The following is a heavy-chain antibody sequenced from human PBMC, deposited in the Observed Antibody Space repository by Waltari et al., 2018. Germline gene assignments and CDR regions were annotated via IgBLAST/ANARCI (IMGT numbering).Heavy chain of an antibody. CDR1: GFNVGDYA. Sequence: EVQLAESGGGLVQPGRSLRLSCTASGFNVGDYAMTWVRQVPGKGLEWVGFIRSKTYGGAPEYAASVKGRFTISRDDSKSVAYLQMNSLRTEDTALYYCTRADGMTDLDYWGQGALVTVSS. CDR2: IRSKTYGGAP. V-gene: IGHV3-49*04. CDR3: TRADGMTDLDY. J-gene: IGHJ4*02.